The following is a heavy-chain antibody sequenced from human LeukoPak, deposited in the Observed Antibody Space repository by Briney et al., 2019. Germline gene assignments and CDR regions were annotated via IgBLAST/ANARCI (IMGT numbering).Heavy chain of an antibody. CDR3: AKESFAAGCSSTSCYPRPPHYYYYGMDV. CDR1: GFTFSAFA. V-gene: IGHV3-23*01. Sequence: GRSLRLSCAASGFTFSAFAMSWVRQAPGKGLEWVSAIGGAGSTYYADSVKGRFTISRDNSKKTLYLQMNSLRAEDTAVYYCAKESFAAGCSSTSCYPRPPHYYYYGMDVWGQGTTVTVSS. CDR2: IGGAGST. D-gene: IGHD2-2*01. J-gene: IGHJ6*02.